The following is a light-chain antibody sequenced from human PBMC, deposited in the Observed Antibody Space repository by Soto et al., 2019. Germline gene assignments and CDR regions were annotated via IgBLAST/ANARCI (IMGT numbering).Light chain of an antibody. V-gene: IGLV2-23*01. CDR3: CSYAGSSTYV. Sequence: QSALTQPASVSGSPGQSITISCTGTSSDVGSYNLVSWYQQHPGKAPKLMIYEGSKWPSGVSNRFSGSKSGNTASLTISGLQAEDEADYNCCSYAGSSTYVFGTGTKVTVL. CDR2: EGS. J-gene: IGLJ1*01. CDR1: SSDVGSYNL.